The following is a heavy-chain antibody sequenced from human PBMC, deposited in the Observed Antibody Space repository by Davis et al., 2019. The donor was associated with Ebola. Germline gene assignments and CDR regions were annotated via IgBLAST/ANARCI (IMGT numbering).Heavy chain of an antibody. D-gene: IGHD1-14*01. V-gene: IGHV4-34*01. CDR2: INHSGST. J-gene: IGHJ5*02. Sequence: MPSETLSLTCAVYGGSFSGYYWSWIRQPPGKGLEWIGEINHSGSTNYNPSLKSGVTISVDTSKNQFSLKRGSVTASDTAVYYCARGPGYSGIDPWGQGTLVTVSS. CDR3: ARGPGYSGIDP. CDR1: GGSFSGYY.